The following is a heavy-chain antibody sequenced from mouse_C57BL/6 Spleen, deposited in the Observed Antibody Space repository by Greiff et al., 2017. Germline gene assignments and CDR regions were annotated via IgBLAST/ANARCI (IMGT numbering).Heavy chain of an antibody. CDR2: IYWDDDK. V-gene: IGHV8-12*01. D-gene: IGHD1-1*01. CDR3: SRRGGTTVAPYAMDY. CDR1: GFSLSTSGMG. J-gene: IGHJ4*01. Sequence: QVTLKESGPGILQSSQTLSLTCSFSGFSLSTSGMGVSWIRQPSGKGLEWLAHIYWDDDKRYNPSLKSRLSISTNTHRNQVFLKITSVDTADTATYYCSRRGGTTVAPYAMDYWGQGTSVTVSS.